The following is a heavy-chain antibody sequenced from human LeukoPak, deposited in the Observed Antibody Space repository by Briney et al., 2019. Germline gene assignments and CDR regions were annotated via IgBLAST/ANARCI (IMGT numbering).Heavy chain of an antibody. CDR1: GYSFTSYW. D-gene: IGHD2-15*01. V-gene: IGHV5-51*01. J-gene: IGHJ5*02. CDR2: IYPGDSDT. CDR3: ARRYCSGGSCYGGWFDP. Sequence: GESLKISCKGSGYSFTSYWIGWVRPMPGKGLEWMGIIYPGDSDTRYSPSFQGQVTISADKSISTAYLQWSSLKASDTAMYYCARRYCSGGSCYGGWFDPWGQGTLVTVSS.